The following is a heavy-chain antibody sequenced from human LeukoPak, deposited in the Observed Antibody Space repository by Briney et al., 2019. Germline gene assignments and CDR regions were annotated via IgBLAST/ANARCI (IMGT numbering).Heavy chain of an antibody. D-gene: IGHD4-23*01. Sequence: SETLSLTCTVSGGSISSSSYYWGWIRQPPGKGLEWIGSIYYSGSTYYNPSLKSRVTISVDTSKNQFSLRLSSVTAADTAVYYCARRGLRWFYFDYWGQGTLVTVSS. CDR1: GGSISSSSYY. CDR2: IYYSGST. V-gene: IGHV4-39*01. J-gene: IGHJ4*02. CDR3: ARRGLRWFYFDY.